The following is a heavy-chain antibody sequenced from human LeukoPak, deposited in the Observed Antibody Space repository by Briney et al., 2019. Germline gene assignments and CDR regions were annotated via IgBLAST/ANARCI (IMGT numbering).Heavy chain of an antibody. D-gene: IGHD6-13*01. Sequence: GGSLRLSCAASGFTFSSYSMNWVRQAPGKGLEWVANIKQDGSEKYYVDSVKGRFTISRDNAKNSLYLQMNSLRAEDTAVYYCARDMAAAGTDYWGQGTLVTVSS. CDR3: ARDMAAAGTDY. CDR1: GFTFSSYS. CDR2: IKQDGSEK. V-gene: IGHV3-7*01. J-gene: IGHJ4*02.